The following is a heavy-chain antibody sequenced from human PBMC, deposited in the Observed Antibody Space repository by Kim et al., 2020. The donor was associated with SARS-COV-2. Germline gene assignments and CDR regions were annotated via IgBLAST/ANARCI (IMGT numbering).Heavy chain of an antibody. CDR1: GGSISSGDYY. CDR2: IYYSGST. Sequence: SETLSLTCTVSGGSISSGDYYWSWIRQPPGKGLEWIGYIYYSGSTYYNPSLKSRVTISVDTSKNQFSLKLSSVTAADTAVYYCARYCSSTSCYGFDYWGQGTLVTVSS. D-gene: IGHD2-2*01. CDR3: ARYCSSTSCYGFDY. J-gene: IGHJ4*02. V-gene: IGHV4-30-4*01.